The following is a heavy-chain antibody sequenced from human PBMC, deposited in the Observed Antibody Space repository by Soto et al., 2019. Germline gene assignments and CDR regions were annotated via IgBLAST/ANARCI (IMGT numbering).Heavy chain of an antibody. D-gene: IGHD5-12*01. CDR2: IYYTGNT. CDR3: SSLTDGYTSGLDY. V-gene: IGHV4-30-4*01. CDR1: GASISSGDYY. J-gene: IGHJ4*02. Sequence: QVQLQESGPGLVKPSQPLSLSCTVSGASISSGDYYWNWIRQPPGKGLEWIGYIYYTGNTVFNPSLKSRVSISVDTSKNQFSLKLNPVTAADTAVYYCSSLTDGYTSGLDYWGQGTLVTVSS.